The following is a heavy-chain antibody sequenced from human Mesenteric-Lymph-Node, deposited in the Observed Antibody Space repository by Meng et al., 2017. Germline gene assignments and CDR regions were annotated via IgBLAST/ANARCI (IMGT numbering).Heavy chain of an antibody. CDR1: GFTLSNYW. D-gene: IGHD2-15*01. J-gene: IGHJ4*02. V-gene: IGHV3-74*01. CDR2: INSEGSSS. Sequence: GQRGGTGGGLVQPGGSLRLSCAASGFTLSNYWMNWVRQAPGKGLVWVSRINSEGSSSIYADSVKGRFTTSRDDAKNTLYLQMNSLRAEDTAVYYCTSAGGSGYWGQGTLVTVSS. CDR3: TSAGGSGY.